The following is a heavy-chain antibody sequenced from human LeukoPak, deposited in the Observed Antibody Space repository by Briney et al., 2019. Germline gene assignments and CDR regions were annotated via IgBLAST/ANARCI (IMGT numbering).Heavy chain of an antibody. CDR2: FDPEDGET. Sequence: GASVKVSCKVSGYTLTELSMHWVRQAPGKGLEWMGGFDPEDGETIYAQKFQGRVTMTEDTSTDTAYMELSSLRSEDTAVYYCATLNMGYCSSTSCYNAYYFDYWGQGTLVTDSS. J-gene: IGHJ4*02. CDR1: GYTLTELS. D-gene: IGHD2-2*02. CDR3: ATLNMGYCSSTSCYNAYYFDY. V-gene: IGHV1-24*01.